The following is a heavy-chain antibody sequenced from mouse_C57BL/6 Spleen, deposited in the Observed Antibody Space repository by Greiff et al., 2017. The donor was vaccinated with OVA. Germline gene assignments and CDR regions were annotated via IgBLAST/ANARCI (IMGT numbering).Heavy chain of an antibody. V-gene: IGHV1-82*01. Sequence: QVQLQQSGPELVKPGASVKISCKASGYAFSSSWMNWVKQRPGQGLEWIGRIYPGDGDTNYNGKFKGKATLTADKSSSTAYMQLSSLTSEDSAVYFCARGVYYPTMDYWGQGTSVTVSS. CDR1: GYAFSSSW. J-gene: IGHJ4*01. D-gene: IGHD1-1*01. CDR3: ARGVYYPTMDY. CDR2: IYPGDGDT.